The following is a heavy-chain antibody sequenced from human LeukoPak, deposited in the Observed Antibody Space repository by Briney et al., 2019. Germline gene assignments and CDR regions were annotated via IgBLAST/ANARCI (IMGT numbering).Heavy chain of an antibody. CDR3: ARTTEGGYSYGYFYYYYMDV. J-gene: IGHJ6*03. CDR1: GGSISSGSYY. D-gene: IGHD5-18*01. V-gene: IGHV4-61*01. CDR2: IYYSGST. Sequence: SETLSLTCTVSGGSISSGSYYWSWIRQPPGKGLEWIGYIYYSGSTNYKSSLKSRVTISVDTSKNQFSLKLSSVTAADTAVYYCARTTEGGYSYGYFYYYYMDVWGKGTTVTISS.